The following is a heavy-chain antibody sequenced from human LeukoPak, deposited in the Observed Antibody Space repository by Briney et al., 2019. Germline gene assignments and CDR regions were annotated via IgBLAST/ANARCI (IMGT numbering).Heavy chain of an antibody. J-gene: IGHJ4*02. V-gene: IGHV3-23*01. CDR1: GFTFDNYA. CDR2: ISGSGGST. CDR3: AKADIVVVPAATLDY. Sequence: GGSLRLSCAASGFTFDNYAMSWVRQAPGKGLEWVSGISGSGGSTYYADSVKGRFTISRDNSKNTLYLQMNSLRAEDTAVYYCAKADIVVVPAATLDYWGQGTLVTVSS. D-gene: IGHD2-2*01.